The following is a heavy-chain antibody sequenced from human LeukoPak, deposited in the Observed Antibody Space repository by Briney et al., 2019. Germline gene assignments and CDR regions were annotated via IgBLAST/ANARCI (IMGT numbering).Heavy chain of an antibody. D-gene: IGHD6-6*01. Sequence: TGESLKISCKGSGYSFTSYWIGWVRQMPGKGLEWMGIIYPGDSDTRYSPSFQGRVTISADKSISTAYLQWSSLKASDTAMYYCARHAIASSSSSWFDPWGQGTLVTVSS. CDR3: ARHAIASSSSSWFDP. V-gene: IGHV5-51*01. CDR1: GYSFTSYW. J-gene: IGHJ5*02. CDR2: IYPGDSDT.